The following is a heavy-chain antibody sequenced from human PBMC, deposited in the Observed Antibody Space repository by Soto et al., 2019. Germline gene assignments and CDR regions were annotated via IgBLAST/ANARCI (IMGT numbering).Heavy chain of an antibody. CDR1: GFTFSSYW. V-gene: IGHV3-7*01. Sequence: PGGSLRLSCAASGFTFSSYWMSWVRQAPGKGLEWVANIKQDGSEKYYVDSVKGRFTISRDNAKNSLYLQMNSLRAEDTAVYYCARDPSIVLVPAATYYYYYYGMDVRGQGTTVTVSS. J-gene: IGHJ6*02. CDR3: ARDPSIVLVPAATYYYYYYGMDV. CDR2: IKQDGSEK. D-gene: IGHD2-2*01.